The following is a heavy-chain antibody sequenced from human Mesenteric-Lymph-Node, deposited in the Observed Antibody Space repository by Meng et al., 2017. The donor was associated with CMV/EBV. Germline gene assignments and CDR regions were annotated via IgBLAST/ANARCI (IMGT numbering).Heavy chain of an antibody. V-gene: IGHV3-21*01. CDR1: GFTFSSYS. CDR2: ISSSSSYI. J-gene: IGHJ4*02. Sequence: GESLKISCAASGFTFSSYSMNWVRQAPGKGLEWVSSISSSSSYIYYADSVKGRFTISRDNAKNSLYLQMNSLRAEDTAVYYCARLGDFWSGYYTFDYWGLGILVTVSS. CDR3: ARLGDFWSGYYTFDY. D-gene: IGHD3-3*01.